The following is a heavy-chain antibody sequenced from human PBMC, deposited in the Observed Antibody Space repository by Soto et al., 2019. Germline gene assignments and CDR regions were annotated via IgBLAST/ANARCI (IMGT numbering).Heavy chain of an antibody. CDR3: AKDHAYCSGGSCYPSYYYGMDV. CDR1: GFTFDDYA. J-gene: IGHJ6*02. D-gene: IGHD2-15*01. Sequence: GGSLRLSCAASGFTFDDYAMHWVRQAPGKGLEWVSGISWNSGSIGYADSVKGRFTISRDNAKNSLYLQMNSLRAEDTALYYCAKDHAYCSGGSCYPSYYYGMDVWGQGTTVTVSS. CDR2: ISWNSGSI. V-gene: IGHV3-9*01.